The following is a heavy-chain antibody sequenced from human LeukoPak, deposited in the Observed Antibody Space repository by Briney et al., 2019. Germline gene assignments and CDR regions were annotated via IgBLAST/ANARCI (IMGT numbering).Heavy chain of an antibody. D-gene: IGHD3-10*01. CDR2: IRYDGSNK. CDR3: ATMVRGVVDH. Sequence: GGSLRLSCAASGFTFSSYGMHWVRQAPGKGLEWVAFIRYDGSNKYYIDSVKGRFTISRDNSKQSLYLQMNSLRAEDTALYYCATMVRGVVDHWGQGTLVTVSS. J-gene: IGHJ4*02. V-gene: IGHV3-30*02. CDR1: GFTFSSYG.